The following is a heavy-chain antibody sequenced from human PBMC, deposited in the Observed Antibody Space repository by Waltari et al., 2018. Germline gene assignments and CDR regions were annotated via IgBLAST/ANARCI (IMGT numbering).Heavy chain of an antibody. V-gene: IGHV4-34*01. D-gene: IGHD5-12*01. CDR3: ARSSGYSGYARF. CDR1: GGSFSGYY. CDR2: INHSGST. Sequence: QVQLQPWGAGLLQPSETLSLTCAVYGGSFSGYYWSWIRQPPGKGLEWIGEINHSGSTNYNPSLKSRVTISVDTSKNQFSLKLSSVTAADTAVYYCARSSGYSGYARFWGQGTLVTVSS. J-gene: IGHJ4*02.